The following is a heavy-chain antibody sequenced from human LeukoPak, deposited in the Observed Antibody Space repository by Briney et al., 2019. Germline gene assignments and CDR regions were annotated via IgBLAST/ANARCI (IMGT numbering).Heavy chain of an antibody. CDR3: ARRTRGDGYNIFDY. CDR2: IYYSGST. J-gene: IGHJ4*02. V-gene: IGHV4-39*01. CDR1: GGSISSSSYY. Sequence: PSGTLSLTCTVSGGSISSSSYYWGWIRQPPGKGLEWIGCIYYSGSTYYNPSLKSRVTISVDTSKNQFSLKLSSVTAADTAVYYCARRTRGDGYNIFDYWGQGTLVTVS. D-gene: IGHD5-24*01.